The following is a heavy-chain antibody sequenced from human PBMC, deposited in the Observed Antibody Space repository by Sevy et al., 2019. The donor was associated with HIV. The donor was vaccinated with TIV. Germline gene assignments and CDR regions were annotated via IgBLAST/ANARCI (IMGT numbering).Heavy chain of an antibody. J-gene: IGHJ6*02. D-gene: IGHD2-8*02. CDR1: GYTFTSYD. CDR2: MNPNSGNT. V-gene: IGHV1-8*01. Sequence: ASVKVSCKASGYTFTSYDIHWVRQATGQGLEWMGWMNPNSGNTGYPQKFQGRVTMTRDTSIRTAYMELSSLRSEDTAVYYCARWCGVSYYYYYGMDVWGQGTTVTVSS. CDR3: ARWCGVSYYYYYGMDV.